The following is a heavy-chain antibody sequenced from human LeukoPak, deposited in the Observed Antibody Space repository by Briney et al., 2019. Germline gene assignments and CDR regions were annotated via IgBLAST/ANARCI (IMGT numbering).Heavy chain of an antibody. CDR3: ARGASYNYYYGMDV. CDR2: INHSGST. D-gene: IGHD3-16*01. V-gene: IGHV4-39*07. Sequence: SETLSLTCTVSGGSISSSSYYWSWIRQPPGKGLEWIGEINHSGSTNYNPSLKSRVTISVDTSKNQFSLKLSSVTAADTAVYYCARGASYNYYYGMDVWGQGTTVTVSS. J-gene: IGHJ6*02. CDR1: GGSISSSSYY.